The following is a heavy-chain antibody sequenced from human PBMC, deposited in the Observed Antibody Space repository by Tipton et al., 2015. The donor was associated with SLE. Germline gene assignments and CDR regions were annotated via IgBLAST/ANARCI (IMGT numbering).Heavy chain of an antibody. J-gene: IGHJ3*02. CDR2: IYSGGST. Sequence: LSLTCTVSGGSISSYYWSWVRQAPGKGLEWVSVIYSGGSTYYADSVKGRFTISRHNSKNTLYLQMNSLRAEDTAVYYCARGANHYYDSSGSAFDIWGQGTMVTVSS. V-gene: IGHV3-53*04. CDR1: GGSISSYY. D-gene: IGHD3-22*01. CDR3: ARGANHYYDSSGSAFDI.